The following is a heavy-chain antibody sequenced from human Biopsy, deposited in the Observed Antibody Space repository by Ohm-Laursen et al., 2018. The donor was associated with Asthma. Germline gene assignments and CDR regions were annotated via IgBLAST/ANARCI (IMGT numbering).Heavy chain of an antibody. D-gene: IGHD3-3*02. CDR2: ISYDGSNK. J-gene: IGHJ1*01. V-gene: IGHV3-30-3*01. Sequence: SLRLSCTASGFTFSSYAMHWVRQAPGKGLEWVAVISYDGSNKYYADSVKGRFTISRDNAENSLYLQMNSLRAEDTAVYYCARTFHFWSPYHAEHYQLWGQGTLVTVSS. CDR3: ARTFHFWSPYHAEHYQL. CDR1: GFTFSSYA.